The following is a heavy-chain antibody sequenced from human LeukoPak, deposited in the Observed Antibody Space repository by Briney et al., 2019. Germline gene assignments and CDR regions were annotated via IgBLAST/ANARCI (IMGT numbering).Heavy chain of an antibody. CDR1: GYTFTSYY. V-gene: IGHV1-46*01. Sequence: ASVTVSCTASGYTFTSYYMHWVRQAPGQGLEWMGIINPSGGSTSYAQKFQGRVTMTRDTSTSTVYMELSSLRSEDTAVYYCARRVTYGCFDYWGQGTLVTVSS. CDR2: INPSGGST. CDR3: ARRVTYGCFDY. D-gene: IGHD4-17*01. J-gene: IGHJ4*02.